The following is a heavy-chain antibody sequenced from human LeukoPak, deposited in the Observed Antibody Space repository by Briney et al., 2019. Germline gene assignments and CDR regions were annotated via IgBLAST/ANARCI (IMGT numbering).Heavy chain of an antibody. Sequence: GGSLRLSCAASGFTFSNYAMSWVRQAPAKGLEWVSTISGSGATNTNHADSVEGRFTISRDSSKNTLYLQINSLRAEDTAVYYCAKGRDYYDSSGYSHWGQGTLVTVSS. CDR2: ISGSGATNT. V-gene: IGHV3-23*01. J-gene: IGHJ4*01. D-gene: IGHD3-22*01. CDR3: AKGRDYYDSSGYSH. CDR1: GFTFSNYA.